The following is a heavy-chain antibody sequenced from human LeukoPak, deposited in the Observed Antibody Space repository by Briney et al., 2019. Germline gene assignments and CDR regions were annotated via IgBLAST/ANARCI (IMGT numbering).Heavy chain of an antibody. V-gene: IGHV3-48*01. D-gene: IGHD4-23*01. J-gene: IGHJ4*02. CDR3: ARDWNYGGGFDY. CDR1: GFTFSSYS. CDR2: ITGYSSTI. Sequence: GGSLRLSCAASGFTFSSYSMNWVRQAPGKGLEWVSYITGYSSTIYYSDSVKGRFTISRDNAKNSLYLQMTSLRAEDTAVYYCARDWNYGGGFDYWGQGTLVTVS.